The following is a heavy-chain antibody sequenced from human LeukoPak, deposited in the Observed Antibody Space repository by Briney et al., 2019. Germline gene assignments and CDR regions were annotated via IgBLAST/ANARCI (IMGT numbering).Heavy chain of an antibody. CDR1: GFTFRSYW. J-gene: IGHJ4*02. D-gene: IGHD3-3*01. V-gene: IGHV3-7*01. CDR2: IKQDESEK. Sequence: GGSLRLSCAASGFTFRSYWMSWVRQAPGKGLEWVANIKQDESEKYYVDSVKGRFTISRDNSKNTLYLQMNSLRAEDTAVYYCAKDRSDFWSGYRIDYWGQGTLVTVSS. CDR3: AKDRSDFWSGYRIDY.